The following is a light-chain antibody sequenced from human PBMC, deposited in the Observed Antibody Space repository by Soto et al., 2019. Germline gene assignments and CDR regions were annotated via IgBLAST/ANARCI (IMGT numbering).Light chain of an antibody. CDR1: QSISSW. Sequence: DIQMTQSPSTLPASVGARVTITCRTSQSISSWLAGYQQKPGKAPKLLIYDASSLERGVPSRFSGSGSGAAFTVTTGSLQPDDFATYDCDQYNSYSPVTFGGGTKVEIK. J-gene: IGKJ4*01. CDR3: DQYNSYSPVT. CDR2: DAS. V-gene: IGKV1-5*01.